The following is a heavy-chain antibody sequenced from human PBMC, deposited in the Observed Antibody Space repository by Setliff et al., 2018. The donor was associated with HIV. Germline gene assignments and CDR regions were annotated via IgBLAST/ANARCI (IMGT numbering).Heavy chain of an antibody. Sequence: SETLSLTCAVYGGSFSDYYWSWIRQPAGKGLEWIGRIYSSGSTNYNPSLKSRVTISVDTSKNQFSLTLISVTAADTAVYYCARPQLGRDYYDTSGDFDYWGLGTLVTVSS. V-gene: IGHV4-59*10. CDR2: IYSSGST. CDR3: ARPQLGRDYYDTSGDFDY. CDR1: GGSFSDYY. J-gene: IGHJ4*02. D-gene: IGHD3-22*01.